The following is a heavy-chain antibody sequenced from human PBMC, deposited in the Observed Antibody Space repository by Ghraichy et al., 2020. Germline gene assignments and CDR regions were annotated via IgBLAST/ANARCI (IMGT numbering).Heavy chain of an antibody. CDR2: ISSSSSYI. D-gene: IGHD6-19*01. J-gene: IGHJ4*02. V-gene: IGHV3-21*01. CDR3: AREPYSSGAEERLDY. CDR1: GFTFSSYS. Sequence: GGSLRLSCAASGFTFSSYSMNWVRQAPGKGLEWVSSISSSSSYIYYADSVKGRFTISRDNAKNSLYLQMNSLRAEDTAVYYCAREPYSSGAEERLDYWGQGTLVTVSS.